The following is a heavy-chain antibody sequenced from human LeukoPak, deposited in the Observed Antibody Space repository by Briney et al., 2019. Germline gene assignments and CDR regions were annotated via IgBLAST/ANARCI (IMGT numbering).Heavy chain of an antibody. Sequence: SETLSLTCTVSGGSISSYYWSWIRQPAGKGLEWIGRIYTSGSTKYNPSLKSRVTMSVDTSKNQFSLKLSSVTAADTAVYYCVRTYCSTTSCYRDTSDIWGQGTMVTVSS. CDR1: GGSISSYY. J-gene: IGHJ3*02. V-gene: IGHV4-4*07. D-gene: IGHD2-2*01. CDR2: IYTSGST. CDR3: VRTYCSTTSCYRDTSDI.